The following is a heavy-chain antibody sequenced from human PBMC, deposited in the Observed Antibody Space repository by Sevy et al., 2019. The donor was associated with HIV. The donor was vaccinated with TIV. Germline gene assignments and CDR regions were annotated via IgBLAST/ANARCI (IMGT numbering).Heavy chain of an antibody. CDR2: INGRGGSA. Sequence: GGSLRLSCAASGFTFSSFAMSWVRHIPGKGLEWVSTINGRGGSAYYADSVKGRFTLSRDNSNNTVFLQMNRLRDEDSAVDYWARPTPRIAPSSAAFFDYWGQGTLVTVSS. D-gene: IGHD1-26*01. CDR1: GFTFSSFA. V-gene: IGHV3-23*01. J-gene: IGHJ4*02. CDR3: ARPTPRIAPSSAAFFDY.